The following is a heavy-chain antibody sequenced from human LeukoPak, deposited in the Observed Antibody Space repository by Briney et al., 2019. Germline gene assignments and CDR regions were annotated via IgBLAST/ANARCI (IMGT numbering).Heavy chain of an antibody. CDR2: IYYSGST. Sequence: SETLSLTCTVSGGSVSSGSYYWSRIRQPPGKGLEWIGYIYYSGSTYYNPSLKSRVTISVDTSKNQFSLKLSSVTAADTAVYYCAREEDLAYCGGDCSPGGMDVWGQGTTVTVSS. V-gene: IGHV4-30-4*01. CDR1: GGSVSSGSYY. J-gene: IGHJ6*02. CDR3: AREEDLAYCGGDCSPGGMDV. D-gene: IGHD2-21*02.